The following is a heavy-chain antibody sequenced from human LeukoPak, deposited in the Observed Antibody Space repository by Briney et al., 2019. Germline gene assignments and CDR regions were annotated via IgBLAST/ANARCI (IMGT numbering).Heavy chain of an antibody. D-gene: IGHD1-26*01. CDR2: INYSGTT. J-gene: IGHJ5*02. Sequence: SETLSLTCTVSGGSISSYYWGWIRQPPGKGLEWIGSINYSGTTYYNPSLKSRVTISVDTPRKQSSLKLSSVTAADTAVFYCARIIVGSTGNWFDPWGQGTLVTVSS. CDR3: ARIIVGSTGNWFDP. V-gene: IGHV4-39*07. CDR1: GGSISSYY.